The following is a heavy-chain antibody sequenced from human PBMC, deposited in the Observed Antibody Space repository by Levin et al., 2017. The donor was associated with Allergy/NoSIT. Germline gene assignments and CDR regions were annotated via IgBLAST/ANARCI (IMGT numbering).Heavy chain of an antibody. V-gene: IGHV3-11*03. CDR2: ISSNSIYT. CDR1: GFTFRDYY. D-gene: IGHD6-19*01. J-gene: IGHJ4*02. CDR3: ARSGVCSGCGTFDY. Sequence: GGSLRLSCAASGFTFRDYYMSWIRQAPGKGLEWISYISSNSIYTNYADSVKGRLTISRDNARNSLFLQLNSLRAEDTAMYYCARSGVCSGCGTFDYWGQGTLVTVSS.